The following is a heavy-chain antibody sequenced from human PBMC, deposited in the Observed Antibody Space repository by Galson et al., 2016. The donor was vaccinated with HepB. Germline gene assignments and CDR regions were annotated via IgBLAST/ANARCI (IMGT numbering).Heavy chain of an antibody. CDR2: ISGSAYST. V-gene: IGHV3-23*01. CDR3: ANRREYGTSKAMDV. CDR1: GFTFSNYA. J-gene: IGHJ6*02. Sequence: SLRLSCAASGFTFSNYAMSWVRQAPGKGLQWVSSISGSAYSTYYADSVKGRFTISRDNSKNTLYLQMNSLRAEDTGVYYCANRREYGTSKAMDVWGQGTTVTVSS. D-gene: IGHD6-6*01.